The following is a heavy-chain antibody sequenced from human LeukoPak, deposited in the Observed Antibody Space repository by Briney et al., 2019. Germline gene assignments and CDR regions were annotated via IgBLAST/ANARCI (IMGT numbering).Heavy chain of an antibody. CDR3: ARGWVDYSNRTLLDY. D-gene: IGHD4-11*01. CDR2: IIPIFGTA. V-gene: IGHV1-69*13. Sequence: SVTVSCKASGGTFSSYAISWVRQAPGQGLEWMGGIIPIFGTANYAQKFQGRVTITADESTSTAYMELSSLRSEDTAVYYCARGWVDYSNRTLLDYWGQGTLVTVSS. CDR1: GGTFSSYA. J-gene: IGHJ4*02.